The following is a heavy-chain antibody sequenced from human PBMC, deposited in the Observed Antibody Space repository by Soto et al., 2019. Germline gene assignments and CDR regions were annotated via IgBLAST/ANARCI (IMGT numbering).Heavy chain of an antibody. CDR2: ISGSGGSP. J-gene: IGHJ4*02. Sequence: EVQLLESGGGLVQPGGSLRLSCVASGFTFSTYTMSWVRQAPGKGLEWVSVISGSGGSPSYADSVQGRFSISRDNPKNTLYLQMNSLRGEDTAMYHCAKARCSTTNCYVPDYWGQGTLVTVSS. CDR1: GFTFSTYT. CDR3: AKARCSTTNCYVPDY. V-gene: IGHV3-23*01. D-gene: IGHD2-2*01.